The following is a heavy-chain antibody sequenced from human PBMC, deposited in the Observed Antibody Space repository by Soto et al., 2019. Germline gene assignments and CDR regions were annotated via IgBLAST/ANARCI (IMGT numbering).Heavy chain of an antibody. CDR3: AASRSYYDILTGYYNWYFDL. J-gene: IGHJ2*01. CDR1: GGSISSGGYY. CDR2: IYYSGST. Sequence: QVQLQESGPGLVKPSQTLSLTCTVSGGSISSGGYYWSWIRQHPGKGLEWIGYIYYSGSTYYNPSLKSRVTISVDTSKNQFSLKLSSVTAADTAVYYCAASRSYYDILTGYYNWYFDLWGRGTLVTVSS. D-gene: IGHD3-9*01. V-gene: IGHV4-31*03.